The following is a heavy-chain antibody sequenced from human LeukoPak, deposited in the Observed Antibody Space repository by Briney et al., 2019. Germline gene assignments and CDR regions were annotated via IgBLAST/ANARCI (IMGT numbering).Heavy chain of an antibody. CDR1: GYSFTSYW. CDR3: ARTNTYYYGSGSYFDP. D-gene: IGHD3-10*01. CDR2: IYPGDSDT. J-gene: IGHJ5*02. Sequence: PGESLKISCKGSGYSFTSYWIGWVRQMPGKGLEWMGIIYPGDSDTRYSPSFQGQVTISADKSISTAYLQWSSLKASDTAMYYYARTNTYYYGSGSYFDPWGQGTLVTVSS. V-gene: IGHV5-51*01.